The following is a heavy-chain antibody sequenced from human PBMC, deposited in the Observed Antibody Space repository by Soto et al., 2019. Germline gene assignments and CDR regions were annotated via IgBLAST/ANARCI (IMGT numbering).Heavy chain of an antibody. CDR1: GFTFSSYG. CDR3: AKVVWHGSGSATFDY. J-gene: IGHJ4*02. CDR2: IAHDGSNK. V-gene: IGHV3-30*18. Sequence: QVQLVESGGDVVQPGRSLRLSCAASGFTFSSYGMHWVRQAPGKGLEWVAAIAHDGSNKYYGDSVEGRFTISRDTSKNTLYLQMNGLRPEDTAVYYCAKVVWHGSGSATFDYWGQGTLVTVSS. D-gene: IGHD3-10*01.